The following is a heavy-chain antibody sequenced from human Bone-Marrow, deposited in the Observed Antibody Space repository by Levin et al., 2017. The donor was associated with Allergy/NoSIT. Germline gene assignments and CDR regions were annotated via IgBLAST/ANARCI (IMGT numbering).Heavy chain of an antibody. CDR2: INPYTGDT. V-gene: IGHV1-2*06. Sequence: ASVKVSCTASEYTFTGYYVNWVRQAPGQGLDWMGRINPYTGDTNYAHTFHGRVALTRDTSVDTAYLEVSGLTSNDTAVYFCARGGRYSGYDFGWGNYYYYMDVWGQGTTVTVSS. CDR3: ARGGRYSGYDFGWGNYYYYMDV. J-gene: IGHJ6*03. D-gene: IGHD5-12*01. CDR1: EYTFTGYY.